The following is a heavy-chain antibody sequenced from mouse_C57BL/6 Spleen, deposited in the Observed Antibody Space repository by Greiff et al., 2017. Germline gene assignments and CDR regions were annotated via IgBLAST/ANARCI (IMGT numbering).Heavy chain of an antibody. J-gene: IGHJ2*01. D-gene: IGHD1-1*01. V-gene: IGHV5-9-1*02. CDR3: TRGGYGSPLDY. CDR2: ISSGGDYN. Sequence: EVQVEESGEGLVKPGASLKLSCAASGFTFSGYAMSWVRQTPGKRLEWVAYISSGGDYNYYADTVKGRFTISRDNARNTQYLQMSSLKSEDTAMYYCTRGGYGSPLDYWGQGTTLTVSS. CDR1: GFTFSGYA.